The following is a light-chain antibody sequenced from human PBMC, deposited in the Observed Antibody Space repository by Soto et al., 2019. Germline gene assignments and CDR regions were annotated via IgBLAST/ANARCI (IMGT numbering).Light chain of an antibody. V-gene: IGKV3-20*01. CDR2: GAS. J-gene: IGKJ1*01. CDR3: QQYGSSPNT. CDR1: QSVTSSY. Sequence: EIVLTQSPGTLSLSPGERATLSCRASQSVTSSYLAWYQQKPGQAPRLLIYGASSRATGIPDRFSGSGSGTDFTLTISSLEPEDFAGYYCQQYGSSPNTFGQGTKVEIK.